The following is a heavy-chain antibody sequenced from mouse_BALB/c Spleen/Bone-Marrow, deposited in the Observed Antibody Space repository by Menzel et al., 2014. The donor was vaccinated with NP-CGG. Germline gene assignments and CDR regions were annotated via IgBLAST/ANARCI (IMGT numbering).Heavy chain of an antibody. Sequence: EVQVVESGGGLVQPGGSLKLSCAASGFTFSSYGMSWVRQTPDKRLELVATINSNGGSTYYPDSVKGRFTISRDNAKNTLYLQMSSPKSEDTAMYYCARDPLYYYAWGQGTLVTVSA. D-gene: IGHD1-1*01. CDR3: ARDPLYYYA. J-gene: IGHJ3*01. CDR2: INSNGGST. CDR1: GFTFSSYG. V-gene: IGHV5-6-3*01.